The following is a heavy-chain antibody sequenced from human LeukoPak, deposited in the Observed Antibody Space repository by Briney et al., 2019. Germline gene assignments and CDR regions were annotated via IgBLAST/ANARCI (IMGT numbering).Heavy chain of an antibody. Sequence: EALSLTCTVSGGSISSSSYYWGWIRQPPGKGLEWVANIKEDGSEKNYVDSVKGRFTISRDNAKNSVYLQMNSLRVEDTAVYYCANSLLGGQGTLVTVSS. D-gene: IGHD2-21*01. V-gene: IGHV3-7*01. CDR3: ANSLL. CDR1: GGSISSSSYY. CDR2: IKEDGSEK. J-gene: IGHJ4*02.